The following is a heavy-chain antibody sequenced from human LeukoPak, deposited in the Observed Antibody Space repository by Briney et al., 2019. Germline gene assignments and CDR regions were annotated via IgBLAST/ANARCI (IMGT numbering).Heavy chain of an antibody. CDR3: ARDEGGDFWSGYHGD. J-gene: IGHJ4*02. CDR2: IIPIFGTA. CDR1: GGTFSSYA. D-gene: IGHD3-3*01. V-gene: IGHV1-69*13. Sequence: GASVKVSCKASGGTFSSYAISWVRQAPGQGLEWMGGIIPIFGTANYAQKFQSRVTITADESTSTAYMELSSLRSEDTAVYYCARDEGGDFWSGYHGDRGQGTLVTVSS.